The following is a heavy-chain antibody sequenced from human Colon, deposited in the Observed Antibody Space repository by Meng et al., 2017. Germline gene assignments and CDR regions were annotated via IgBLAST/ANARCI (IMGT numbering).Heavy chain of an antibody. CDR2: VTYDGKKQ. V-gene: IGHV3-30*04. D-gene: IGHD3-16*01. Sequence: VTLVQSGGGVVQPGTSLRLSCSASGFNFRELGLHWFRQAPGKGLEWVAAVTYDGKKQYYADSVKGRFIISRDNSDNTLYLQMGSLKPEDTAIYYCAKEWSSSYAYYDAWGQGTLVTVSS. CDR1: GFNFRELG. J-gene: IGHJ5*01. CDR3: AKEWSSSYAYYDA.